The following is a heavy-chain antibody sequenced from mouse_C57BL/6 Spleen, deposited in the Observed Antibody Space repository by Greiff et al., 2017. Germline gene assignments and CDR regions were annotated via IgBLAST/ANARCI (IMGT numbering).Heavy chain of an antibody. D-gene: IGHD1-1*01. Sequence: EVQLQQSGPVLVKPGASVKMSCKASGYTFTDYYMNWVKQSHGKSLEWIGVINPYNGGTSYNQKFKGKATLTVAKSSSTAYMGLNSLTSEDSAVYYCASATVVAKRAWFAYWGQGTLVTVSA. CDR1: GYTFTDYY. CDR3: ASATVVAKRAWFAY. V-gene: IGHV1-19*01. J-gene: IGHJ3*01. CDR2: INPYNGGT.